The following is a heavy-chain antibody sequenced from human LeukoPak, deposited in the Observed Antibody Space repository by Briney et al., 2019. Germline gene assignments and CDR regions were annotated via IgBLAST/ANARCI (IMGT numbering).Heavy chain of an antibody. CDR2: ISSSGSTI. Sequence: PGGSLRLSCAASGFTFSDYYMNWIRQAPGKGLEWVSYISSSGSTIFYADSVKGRFTISRDNAKNSLYLQMNSLRAEDTAVYYCAKVPNWNYLWFDPWGQGTLVTVSS. CDR1: GFTFSDYY. J-gene: IGHJ5*02. V-gene: IGHV3-11*01. CDR3: AKVPNWNYLWFDP. D-gene: IGHD1-7*01.